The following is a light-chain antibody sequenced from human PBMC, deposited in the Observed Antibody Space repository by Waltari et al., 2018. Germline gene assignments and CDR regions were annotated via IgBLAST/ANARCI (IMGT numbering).Light chain of an antibody. Sequence: QTVVTQEPSLSVFPGGTVTLTCALSSGSLSTTSYATWYQQTPGQAPRTLVYKATARSSGVPDRFSGSILGTTAALTITGAQADDESDYYCALYMGSGIWVFGGGTRLTVL. CDR2: KAT. CDR3: ALYMGSGIWV. V-gene: IGLV8-61*01. J-gene: IGLJ3*02. CDR1: SGSLSTTSY.